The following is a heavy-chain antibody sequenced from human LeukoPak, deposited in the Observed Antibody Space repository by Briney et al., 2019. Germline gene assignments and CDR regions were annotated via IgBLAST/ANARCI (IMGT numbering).Heavy chain of an antibody. CDR2: ISAYNGNT. Sequence: ASVKVSCKASGYTFTRYCISWVRQAPGHRLEWMGWISAYNGNTNCAQKLQGRVTMTTDTSTSTAYMELRSLRSDDTAVYYCARGPHDYGDYYYYYGMDVWGQGTTVTVSS. CDR1: GYTFTRYC. CDR3: ARGPHDYGDYYYYYGMDV. V-gene: IGHV1-18*01. J-gene: IGHJ6*02. D-gene: IGHD4-17*01.